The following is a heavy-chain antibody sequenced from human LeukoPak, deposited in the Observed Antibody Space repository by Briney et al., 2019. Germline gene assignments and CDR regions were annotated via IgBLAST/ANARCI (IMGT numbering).Heavy chain of an antibody. CDR3: AKESSTWRQADTLFDY. D-gene: IGHD6-13*01. V-gene: IGHV3-74*01. CDR2: LNSDGSRT. CDR1: GLTFSSSW. J-gene: IGHJ4*02. Sequence: GGSLRLSCAASGLTFSSSWMHRVRQAPGEGLVWVSRLNSDGSRTNYAESVKGRFIISRDNAKNTLYLQMNSLRIEDTAVYYCAKESSTWRQADTLFDYWGQGILVTVSS.